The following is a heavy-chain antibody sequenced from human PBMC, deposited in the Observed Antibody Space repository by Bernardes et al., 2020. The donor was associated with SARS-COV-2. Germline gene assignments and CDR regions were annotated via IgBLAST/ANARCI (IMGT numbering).Heavy chain of an antibody. V-gene: IGHV3-48*01. CDR2: ISSSSSTI. Sequence: GGSLRLSCAAPGFTFSSYSMNWVRQAPGKGLEWVSYISSSSSTIYYADSVKGRFTISRDNAKNSLYLQMNSLRAEDTAVYYCARCGYSYGYTPEDYYYYYGMDVWGQGTLVTVSS. CDR1: GFTFSSYS. CDR3: ARCGYSYGYTPEDYYYYYGMDV. D-gene: IGHD5-18*01. J-gene: IGHJ6*02.